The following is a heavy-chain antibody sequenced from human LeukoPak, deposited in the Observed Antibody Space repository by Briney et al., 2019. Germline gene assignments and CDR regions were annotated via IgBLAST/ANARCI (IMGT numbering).Heavy chain of an antibody. CDR1: GFTFSSYD. CDR3: AKVGSGWYSGAFDY. D-gene: IGHD6-19*01. CDR2: ISGSGGST. J-gene: IGHJ4*02. V-gene: IGHV3-23*01. Sequence: GGSLRLSCAASGFTFSSYDMSWVRQAPGKGLEWVSAISGSGGSTYYADSVKGRLTISRDNSQNTLYLQMNSLRAEDSAVYYCAKVGSGWYSGAFDYWGQGTLLTVSS.